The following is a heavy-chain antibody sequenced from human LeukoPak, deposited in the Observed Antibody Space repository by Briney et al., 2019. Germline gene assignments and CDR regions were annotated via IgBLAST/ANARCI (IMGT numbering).Heavy chain of an antibody. CDR3: ARDGAGQLWLSHY. CDR1: GGSISSYH. D-gene: IGHD5-18*01. CDR2: INSNGDT. Sequence: PSETLSLTCTVSGGSISSYHWIWIRQPAGKGLEWIGRINSNGDTVYNPSLKSRATMSLDMTNNQFSLKLSSVTAADTAVYYCARDGAGQLWLSHYWGQGTLVTVSS. V-gene: IGHV4-4*07. J-gene: IGHJ4*02.